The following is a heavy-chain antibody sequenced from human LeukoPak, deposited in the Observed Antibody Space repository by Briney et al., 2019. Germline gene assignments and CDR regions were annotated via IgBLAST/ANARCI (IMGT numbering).Heavy chain of an antibody. Sequence: SETLSLTCTVSGGSISSSSYYWGWIRQPPGKGLEWIGSFYYSGSTYYNPSLKSRLTISVDTSKNQFSLKLISVTAADTAVYYCARLSGLYYYYMDVWGKGTTVTVSS. CDR3: ARLSGLYYYYMDV. J-gene: IGHJ6*03. CDR2: FYYSGST. D-gene: IGHD2-8*02. CDR1: GGSISSSSYY. V-gene: IGHV4-39*01.